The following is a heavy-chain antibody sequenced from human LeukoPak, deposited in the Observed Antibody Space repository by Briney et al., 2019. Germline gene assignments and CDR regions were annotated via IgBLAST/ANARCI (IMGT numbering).Heavy chain of an antibody. CDR2: IGTTGNT. D-gene: IGHD2-21*02. Sequence: GGSLRLSCVASGFTFSSYDMHWVRQATGKGLEWVSAIGTTGNTYYADSVKGRFTISRDNAKNSLYLQMNSLRAEDTAVYYCARVLSYCGGDCYYYFQHWGQGTLVTVSS. CDR3: ARVLSYCGGDCYYYFQH. V-gene: IGHV3-13*04. CDR1: GFTFSSYD. J-gene: IGHJ1*01.